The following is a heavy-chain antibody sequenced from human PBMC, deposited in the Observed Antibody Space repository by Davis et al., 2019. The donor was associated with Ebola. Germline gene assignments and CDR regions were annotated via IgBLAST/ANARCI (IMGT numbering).Heavy chain of an antibody. J-gene: IGHJ6*02. Sequence: GESLKISCSASGFRFSDYGIYWFRQPQGKGLEWVSYIGGSHEGISYVDSVKGRFTISRDNAKSSLYLQMNSLRDDDTAVYFCARRILLDSRGGMDVWGQGSTVTVSS. CDR1: GFRFSDYG. D-gene: IGHD2-15*01. CDR2: IGGSHEGI. CDR3: ARRILLDSRGGMDV. V-gene: IGHV3-48*02.